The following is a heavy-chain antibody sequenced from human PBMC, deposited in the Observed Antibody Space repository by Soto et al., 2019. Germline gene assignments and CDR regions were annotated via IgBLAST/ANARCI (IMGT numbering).Heavy chain of an antibody. D-gene: IGHD3-16*02. CDR1: GFTFSSYG. CDR2: ISGSGDST. Sequence: PGGSLRLSCEVSGFTFSSYGMSWVRQAPGKGLEWVSSISGSGDSTYYADSVKGRFTISRDNSKNTLYLQMNSLRAEDTALYYCARDIGDYYYYYMDVWGKGTTVTVSS. V-gene: IGHV3-23*01. J-gene: IGHJ6*03. CDR3: ARDIGDYYYYYMDV.